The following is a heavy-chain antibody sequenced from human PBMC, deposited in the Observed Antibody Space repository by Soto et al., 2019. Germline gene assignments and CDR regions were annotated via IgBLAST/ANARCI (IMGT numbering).Heavy chain of an antibody. Sequence: ASVKVSCKASGYTFTGYYMRWVRQAPGQGLEWMGWINPNSGGTNYAQKFQGRVTMTRDTSISTAYMELSRLRSDDTAVYYCARDFHPLGEPPRYWGQGTLVTVSS. CDR1: GYTFTGYY. J-gene: IGHJ4*02. CDR3: ARDFHPLGEPPRY. CDR2: INPNSGGT. D-gene: IGHD3-10*01. V-gene: IGHV1-2*02.